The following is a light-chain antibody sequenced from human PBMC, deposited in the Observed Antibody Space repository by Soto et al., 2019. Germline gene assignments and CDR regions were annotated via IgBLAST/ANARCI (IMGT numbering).Light chain of an antibody. CDR1: QSISNF. V-gene: IGKV1-39*01. CDR2: AAS. Sequence: DIQMTQSPSSLSASVGDRVTITCRTSQSISNFLNWYQQKPGKAPKLLIYAASSLQSGVPSRFSGSGSGTDFTLTISSLQPEDFATYYCQQSYSVLRTFGPGTKVDIK. J-gene: IGKJ3*01. CDR3: QQSYSVLRT.